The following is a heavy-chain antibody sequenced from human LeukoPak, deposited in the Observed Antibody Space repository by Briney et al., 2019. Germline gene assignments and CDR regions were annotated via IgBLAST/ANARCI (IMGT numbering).Heavy chain of an antibody. CDR3: ARQNDFRLDY. J-gene: IGHJ4*02. D-gene: IGHD3-3*01. CDR2: IYPGDSDT. Sequence: GESLKISCKGSGYTFSSYWIGWVRQMPGKGLEWMGIIYPGDSDTRYSPSLQGQVTISVDTSIGAAYLQWSSLKASDTAIYYCARQNDFRLDYWGQGTLVTVSS. CDR1: GYTFSSYW. V-gene: IGHV5-51*01.